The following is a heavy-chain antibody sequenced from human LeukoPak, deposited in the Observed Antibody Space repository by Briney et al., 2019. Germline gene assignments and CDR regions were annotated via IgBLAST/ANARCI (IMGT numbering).Heavy chain of an antibody. CDR2: ISWNSGSI. D-gene: IGHD6-19*01. V-gene: IGHV3-9*01. Sequence: PGRSLRLSCAASGFTFDDYAMHLVRQAPGKGLEWVSGISWNSGSIGYADSVKGRFTISRDNAKNSLYLQMNSLRAEDTALYYCAKDSGISSGWYLKSYYGMDVWGQGTTVTVSS. CDR1: GFTFDDYA. CDR3: AKDSGISSGWYLKSYYGMDV. J-gene: IGHJ6*02.